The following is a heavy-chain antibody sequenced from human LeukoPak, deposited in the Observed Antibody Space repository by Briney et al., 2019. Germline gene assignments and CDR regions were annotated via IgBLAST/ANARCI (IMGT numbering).Heavy chain of an antibody. CDR1: GFTFTNYW. V-gene: IGHV3-7*01. J-gene: IGHJ4*02. Sequence: PGGSLRLSCAASGFTFTNYWMSWVRQAPGKGLEWVASIKQDASDKYYVDSVKGRFTISRDNAKNSLFLQMISLRAQDTALYLCVRDPVDYWGQGILVTVSS. CDR2: IKQDASDK. CDR3: VRDPVDY.